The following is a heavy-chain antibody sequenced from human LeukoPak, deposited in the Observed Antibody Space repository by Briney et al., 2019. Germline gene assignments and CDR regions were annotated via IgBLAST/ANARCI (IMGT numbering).Heavy chain of an antibody. Sequence: GASVKVSCKASGYVFTGYAMNWVRQAPGQGLEWMGRINTHTGNPTYAQGFTGRFVFSLDTSVTTAYLQISNLKAEDTAVYYCARSPIRYFDWLLSDNWFVPWGQGTLVTVSS. CDR2: INTHTGNP. V-gene: IGHV7-4-1*02. CDR3: ARSPIRYFDWLLSDNWFVP. D-gene: IGHD3-9*01. CDR1: GYVFTGYA. J-gene: IGHJ5*02.